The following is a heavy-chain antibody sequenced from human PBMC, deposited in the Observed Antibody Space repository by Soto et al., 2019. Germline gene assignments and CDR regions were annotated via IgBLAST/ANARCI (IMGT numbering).Heavy chain of an antibody. CDR3: AAHLKTTVTAYWYFDL. V-gene: IGHV4-34*01. J-gene: IGHJ2*01. Sequence: ETLSPTCAVYGGSFSGYYWSWIRQPPGKGLEWIGEINHSGITNLNPSLKSRVNISVDTSKKQFSLKLSSVTAADTAVYFCAAHLKTTVTAYWYFDLWGRGTLVTVSS. CDR2: INHSGIT. D-gene: IGHD4-17*01. CDR1: GGSFSGYY.